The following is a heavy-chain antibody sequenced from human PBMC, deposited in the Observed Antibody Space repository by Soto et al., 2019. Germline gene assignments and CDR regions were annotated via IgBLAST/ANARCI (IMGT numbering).Heavy chain of an antibody. CDR2: IYHSGST. D-gene: IGHD3-10*01. CDR3: ARSGGRFFDY. J-gene: IGHJ4*02. Sequence: SETLSLTCAVSSDSISSNYWWSWVRQPPGKGLEWIGEIYHSGSTNYNPSLKSRVTILVDTSKNHFSLKLSSVTAADTAVYYSARSGGRFFDYWGLGTLVTAPQ. CDR1: SDSISSNYW. V-gene: IGHV4-4*02.